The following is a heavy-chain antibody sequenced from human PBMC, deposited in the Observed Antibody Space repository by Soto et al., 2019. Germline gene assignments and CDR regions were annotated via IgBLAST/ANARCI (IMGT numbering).Heavy chain of an antibody. Sequence: SETLSLTCTVSGGSISSYYWSWIRQPPGKGLEWIGYIYYSGSTNYNPSRKSRVTKSGDTAKNQFSLKLSSVTAADTAVYCCARGAVAGPFDYWGQGTLVTVSS. J-gene: IGHJ4*02. V-gene: IGHV4-59*01. CDR2: IYYSGST. CDR3: ARGAVAGPFDY. D-gene: IGHD6-19*01. CDR1: GGSISSYY.